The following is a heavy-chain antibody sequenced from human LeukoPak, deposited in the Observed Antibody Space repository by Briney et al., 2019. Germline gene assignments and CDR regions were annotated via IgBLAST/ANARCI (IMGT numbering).Heavy chain of an antibody. J-gene: IGHJ4*02. Sequence: GGSLRLSSAPSGVTVTSNYISWVPEAPGKGLRGVSVIYSGGTTYYADSAKSRFTISRDNSKTTLYLQMNSLRAEDTAVYYCARGDSIAGAGRFDYWGKGTLVTVS. CDR3: ARGDSIAGAGRFDY. CDR2: IYSGGTT. V-gene: IGHV3-53*01. D-gene: IGHD6-13*01. CDR1: GVTVTSNY.